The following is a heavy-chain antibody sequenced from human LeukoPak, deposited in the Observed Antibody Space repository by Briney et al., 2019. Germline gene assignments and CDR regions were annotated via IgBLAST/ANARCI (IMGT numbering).Heavy chain of an antibody. D-gene: IGHD3-16*02. CDR2: IYSGGST. Sequence: GGSLRLSCAASGFTVSSNYMSWVRQAPGKGLEWVSVIYSGGSTYYADSVKGRFTISRDNSKNTLYLQMNSLRAEDAAVYYCARSPQNYLWGSYRPLGMDVWDQGTTVTVSS. V-gene: IGHV3-53*01. CDR3: ARSPQNYLWGSYRPLGMDV. J-gene: IGHJ6*02. CDR1: GFTVSSNY.